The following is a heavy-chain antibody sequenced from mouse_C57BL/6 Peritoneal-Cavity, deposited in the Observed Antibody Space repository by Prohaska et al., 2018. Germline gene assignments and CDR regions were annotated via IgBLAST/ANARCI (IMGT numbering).Heavy chain of an antibody. V-gene: IGHV1-80*01. CDR2: IYPGDGDT. D-gene: IGHD2-1*01. Sequence: QVQLQQSGAELVKPGASVKISCKASGYAFSSYWMNWVKQRPGKGLEWIGQIYPGDGDTNYNGKFKGKATLTADKSSSTAYMQLSSLTSEDSAVYFCASGGNYDYAMDYWGQGTSVTVSS. J-gene: IGHJ4*01. CDR1: GYAFSSYW. CDR3: ASGGNYDYAMDY.